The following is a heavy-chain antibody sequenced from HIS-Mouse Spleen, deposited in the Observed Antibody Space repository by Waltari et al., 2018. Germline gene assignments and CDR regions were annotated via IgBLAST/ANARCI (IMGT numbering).Heavy chain of an antibody. CDR3: AREIPYSSSWYDWYFDL. Sequence: QLQLQESGPGLVKPSETLSLTCTVSGGSISSSSYYWGWIRQPPGKGLEWIGIISSSGSTYYNPSLKRRVTISVDTSENQFSLKLSSVTAADTAVYYCAREIPYSSSWYDWYFDLWGRGTLVTVSS. D-gene: IGHD6-13*01. CDR1: GGSISSSSYY. J-gene: IGHJ2*01. V-gene: IGHV4-39*07. CDR2: ISSSGST.